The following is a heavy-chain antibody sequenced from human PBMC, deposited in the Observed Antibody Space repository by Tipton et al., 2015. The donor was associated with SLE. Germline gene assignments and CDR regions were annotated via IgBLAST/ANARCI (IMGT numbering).Heavy chain of an antibody. CDR3: TKDVTYSYGYNDAFDI. CDR2: INLDGSQK. CDR1: GFNFRSLW. Sequence: SLRLSCADSGFNFRSLWMTWVRQAPGKGLEWVANINLDGSQKYYVDSVKGRFTISRDNAKNSLYLQMNSLRVEDTALYYCTKDVTYSYGYNDAFDIWGQGTMVTVSS. V-gene: IGHV3-7*03. D-gene: IGHD5-18*01. J-gene: IGHJ3*02.